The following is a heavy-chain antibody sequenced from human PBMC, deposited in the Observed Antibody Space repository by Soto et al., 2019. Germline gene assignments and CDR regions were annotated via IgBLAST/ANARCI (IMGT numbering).Heavy chain of an antibody. CDR3: ARSPRGVGATNLDC. V-gene: IGHV4-59*01. J-gene: IGHJ4*02. Sequence: QVQLQESGPGLVKPSETLSLTCTVSGGSISSYYWSWIRQPPGKGLEWIGYIYYSGSTNYNPSLKSRVTISVDTSKNQFSLKLSSVTAADTAVYYCARSPRGVGATNLDCWGQGTLVTVSS. CDR1: GGSISSYY. D-gene: IGHD1-26*01. CDR2: IYYSGST.